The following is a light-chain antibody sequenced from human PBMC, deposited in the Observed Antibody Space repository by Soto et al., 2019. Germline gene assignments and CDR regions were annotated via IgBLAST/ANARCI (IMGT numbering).Light chain of an antibody. CDR1: SSNIGSNY. CDR3: AAWDDSLSVLYV. J-gene: IGLJ1*01. CDR2: SNN. Sequence: QSVLTQPPAASGSHGRRITISWSRSSSNIGSNYVYWYKQLPGTAPKLLIYSNNQRPSGVPDRFSGSKSGTSASLAISGLRSEDEADYYCAAWDDSLSVLYVFGTGTKVTVL. V-gene: IGLV1-47*02.